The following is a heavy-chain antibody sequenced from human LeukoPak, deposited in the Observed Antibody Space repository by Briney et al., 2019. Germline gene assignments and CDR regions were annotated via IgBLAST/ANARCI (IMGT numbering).Heavy chain of an antibody. Sequence: PGGSLRLSCAASGFTFSSYGMHWVRQAPGKGLEWVAVISYDGSNKYYADSVKGRFTISRDNSKNTLYLLMNSLRAEDTAVYYCAEDPRITMVRGVIISGMDVWGQGTTVAVSS. CDR3: AEDPRITMVRGVIISGMDV. CDR2: ISYDGSNK. D-gene: IGHD3-10*01. J-gene: IGHJ6*02. V-gene: IGHV3-30*18. CDR1: GFTFSSYG.